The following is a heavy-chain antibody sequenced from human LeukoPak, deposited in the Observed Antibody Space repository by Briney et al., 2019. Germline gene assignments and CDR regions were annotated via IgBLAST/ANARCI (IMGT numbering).Heavy chain of an antibody. CDR3: AKVYCSSSGCYRIDY. CDR2: ISAGGGGT. V-gene: IGHV3-23*01. D-gene: IGHD2-2*01. J-gene: IGHJ4*02. CDR1: GFTFSTYA. Sequence: GGSLRLSCAASGFTFSTYAMNWVRQAPGKGLEWVSAISAGGGGTYYADSVKGRFTISRDNSKNTLYLQMNSLSAEDTALYFCAKVYCSSSGCYRIDYWGQGTLVTVSS.